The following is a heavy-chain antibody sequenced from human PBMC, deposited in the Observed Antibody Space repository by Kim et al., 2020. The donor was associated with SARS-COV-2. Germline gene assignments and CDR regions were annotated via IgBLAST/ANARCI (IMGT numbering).Heavy chain of an antibody. Sequence: SETLSLTCTVSGGSISSYYWSWIRQPPGKGLEWIGYIYYSGSTNYNPSLKSRVTISVDTSKNQFSLKLSSVTAADTAVYYCARLSGMGAFDIWGQGTMVT. CDR3: ARLSGMGAFDI. D-gene: IGHD6-19*01. CDR2: IYYSGST. V-gene: IGHV4-59*08. CDR1: GGSISSYY. J-gene: IGHJ3*02.